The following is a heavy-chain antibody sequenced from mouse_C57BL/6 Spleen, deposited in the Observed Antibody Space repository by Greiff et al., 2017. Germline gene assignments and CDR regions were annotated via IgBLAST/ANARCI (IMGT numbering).Heavy chain of an antibody. Sequence: QVQLQQSGAELAKPGASVKLSCKASGYTFTSYWMHWVKQRPGQGLEWIGYINPSSGYTKYNQKFKDKATLTADNSSSTAYMQLSSLTYEDSACYYCAYGPYFDDWGQGTTLTVSS. CDR1: GYTFTSYW. J-gene: IGHJ2*01. V-gene: IGHV1-7*01. CDR2: INPSSGYT. CDR3: AYGPYFDD. D-gene: IGHD1-1*02.